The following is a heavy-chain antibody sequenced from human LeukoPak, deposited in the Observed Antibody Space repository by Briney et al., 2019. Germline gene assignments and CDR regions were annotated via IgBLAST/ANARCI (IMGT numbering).Heavy chain of an antibody. CDR3: ARGHDSSGSGMDV. J-gene: IGHJ6*02. D-gene: IGHD3-22*01. V-gene: IGHV4-34*01. CDR2: ISHSGGT. Sequence: SETLSLTCAVYGGSFGGYFWSWIRQPPGKGLEWIGEISHSGGTNYNSSLKSRVTISVDTSKNQFSLKLSFVTAADTAVYYCARGHDSSGSGMDVWGQGTTVTVSS. CDR1: GGSFGGYF.